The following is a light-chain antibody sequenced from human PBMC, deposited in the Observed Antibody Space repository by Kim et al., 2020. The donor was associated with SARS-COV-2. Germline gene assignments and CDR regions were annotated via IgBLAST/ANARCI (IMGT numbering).Light chain of an antibody. Sequence: LSLSHGERATLSCRASQGVSSYVAWYQQKPGQARRLLIYDASNRATGIPARFSGSGSGTDFTLTISSLEPEDFAVYYCQQRSNWYTFGQGTKLEI. CDR3: QQRSNWYT. CDR2: DAS. CDR1: QGVSSY. V-gene: IGKV3-11*01. J-gene: IGKJ2*01.